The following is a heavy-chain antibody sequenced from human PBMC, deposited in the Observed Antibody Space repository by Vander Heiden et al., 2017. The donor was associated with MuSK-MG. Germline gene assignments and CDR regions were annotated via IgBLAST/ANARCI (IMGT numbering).Heavy chain of an antibody. V-gene: IGHV3-21*01. J-gene: IGHJ3*02. CDR1: GFTFSSYS. Sequence: EVQLVESGGGLVKPGGSLRLSCAASGFTFSSYSMNWVRQAPGKGLEWVSSISSSSSYIYDADSVKGRFTISRDNAKNSLYLQMNRMRAEDTAVYYCARDRGSGAFDIWGQGTMVTVYS. D-gene: IGHD3-10*01. CDR2: ISSSSSYI. CDR3: ARDRGSGAFDI.